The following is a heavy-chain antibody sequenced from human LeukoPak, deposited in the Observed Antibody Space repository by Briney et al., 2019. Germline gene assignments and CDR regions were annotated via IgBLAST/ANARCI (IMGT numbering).Heavy chain of an antibody. D-gene: IGHD3-16*01. CDR2: ISSSGSTI. CDR3: ARFTKVRDKCLSGYYYYMDV. CDR1: GFTFSDYY. J-gene: IGHJ6*03. Sequence: GGSLRLSCAASGFTFSDYYMSWIRQAPGKGLEGVSYISSSGSTIYYADSVKGRFTISRDNAKNSLYLQINSLRAEDTAVYYCARFTKVRDKCLSGYYYYMDVWGKGTTVTVSS. V-gene: IGHV3-11*04.